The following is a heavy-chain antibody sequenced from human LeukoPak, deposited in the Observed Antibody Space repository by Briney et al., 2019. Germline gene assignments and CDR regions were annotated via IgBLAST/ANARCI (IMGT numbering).Heavy chain of an antibody. V-gene: IGHV3-21*01. Sequence: PGGSLTLSCAASGYTFSDFSVNWVRQAPGKGLEWVSSISVRSNYRYYADSVRGRFAISRDDARDSLFLQMNSLRAEDMAVYFCVRLRRNNDRSGYYYYYDYWGQGTLVTVSS. J-gene: IGHJ4*02. D-gene: IGHD3-22*01. CDR3: VRLRRNNDRSGYYYYYDY. CDR1: GYTFSDFS. CDR2: ISVRSNYR.